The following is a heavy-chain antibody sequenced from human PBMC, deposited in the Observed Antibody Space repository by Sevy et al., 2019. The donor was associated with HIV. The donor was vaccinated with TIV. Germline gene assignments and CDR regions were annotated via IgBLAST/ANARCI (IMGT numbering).Heavy chain of an antibody. D-gene: IGHD2-15*01. CDR1: RFTFSSYA. V-gene: IGHV3-23*01. CDR3: AKGYCSGGSCPRDYYYYGMDV. J-gene: IGHJ6*02. CDR2: ISAGGST. Sequence: GGSLRLSCAASRFTFSSYAMSWVRLAPGKGLEWVSAISAGGSTFYADSVEGRFTISRDNSENTLYLQMNSLRADDTAVYYCAKGYCSGGSCPRDYYYYGMDVWGQGTTVTVSS.